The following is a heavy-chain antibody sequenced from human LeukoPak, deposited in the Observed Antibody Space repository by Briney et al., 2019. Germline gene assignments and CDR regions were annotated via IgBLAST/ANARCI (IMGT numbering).Heavy chain of an antibody. V-gene: IGHV1-2*02. J-gene: IGHJ6*02. CDR1: GYTFTGYY. CDR3: ARPLYGSGSFRYYYYGMDV. D-gene: IGHD3-10*01. Sequence: ASVKVSCKASGYTFTGYYMHWVRQAPGQGLEWMGWINPNSGGTSYAQKFQGRVTMTRDTSISTAYMELSRLRSDDTAVYYCARPLYGSGSFRYYYYGMDVWGQGTTVTVSS. CDR2: INPNSGGT.